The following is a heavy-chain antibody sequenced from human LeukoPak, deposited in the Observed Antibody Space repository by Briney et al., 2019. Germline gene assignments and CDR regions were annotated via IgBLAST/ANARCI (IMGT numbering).Heavy chain of an antibody. V-gene: IGHV4-59*04. J-gene: IGHJ6*02. CDR2: IYYSGSI. D-gene: IGHD1-14*01. CDR1: GGSLSTYY. Sequence: SETLSLTCTVSGGSLSTYYWNWIRQPPGKGLEWIGYIYYSGSIYYNPSLQSRVTMSVDTSKNQFSLKLSSVTAVDTAVYYCARTMSSSHTVYGMDVWGQGTTVTVSS. CDR3: ARTMSSSHTVYGMDV.